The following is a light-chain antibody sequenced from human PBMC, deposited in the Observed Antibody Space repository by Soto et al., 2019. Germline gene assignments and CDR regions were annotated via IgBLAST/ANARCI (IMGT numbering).Light chain of an antibody. CDR1: QTISSW. CDR2: DAS. J-gene: IGKJ1*01. V-gene: IGKV1-5*01. Sequence: DIQMTQSPSTLSGSVGDRVTITCRASQTISSWLAWYQQKPGRAPNLLIYDASRLQSGVPSRFSGSGSGTEFTLTISGLQPGDFAAYYCQQYNAYPWTFGQGTKVDIK. CDR3: QQYNAYPWT.